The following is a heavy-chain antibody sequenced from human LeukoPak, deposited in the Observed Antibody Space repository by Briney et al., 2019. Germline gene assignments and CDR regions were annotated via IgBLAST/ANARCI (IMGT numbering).Heavy chain of an antibody. Sequence: GGSLRLSCAASGFTVSSSYMTWVRQAPGKGLEWVSIIYSGGSTYYADSVKGRFTISRDNSKNTLYLQMNSLRAEDTAVYYCARGVTTPDQVDWGQGTMVTVSS. CDR2: IYSGGST. J-gene: IGHJ3*01. D-gene: IGHD4-17*01. CDR1: GFTVSSSY. CDR3: ARGVTTPDQVD. V-gene: IGHV3-53*01.